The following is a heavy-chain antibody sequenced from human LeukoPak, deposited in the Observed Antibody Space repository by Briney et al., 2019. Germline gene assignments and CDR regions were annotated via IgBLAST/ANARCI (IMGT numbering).Heavy chain of an antibody. V-gene: IGHV4-30-4*01. CDR1: GGSISSGDYY. D-gene: IGHD4-11*01. CDR3: AGALSVTTLRIDY. Sequence: SETLSLTCTVSGGSISSGDYYWSWIRQPPGKGLEWIGYIYYSGSTFYNPSLKSRVSISVDASKNQFSLKLSSVTAADTAVYYCAGALSVTTLRIDYWGQGTLVTVSS. J-gene: IGHJ4*02. CDR2: IYYSGST.